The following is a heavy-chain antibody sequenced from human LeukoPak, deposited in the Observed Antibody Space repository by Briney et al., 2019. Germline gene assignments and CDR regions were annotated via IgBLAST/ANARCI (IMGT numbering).Heavy chain of an antibody. D-gene: IGHD2-2*01. CDR1: GFTFSSHG. CDR3: AHGSMYQLDY. J-gene: IGHJ4*02. CDR2: IIGGAGGT. Sequence: PGGSLRLSCAASGFTFSSHGMSWVRQAPGKGLEWVSCIIGGAGGTYYADSVKGRFTISRDNAKNTLYLQMNSLRAEDTAVYYCAHGSMYQLDYWGQGTLVTVSS. V-gene: IGHV3-23*01.